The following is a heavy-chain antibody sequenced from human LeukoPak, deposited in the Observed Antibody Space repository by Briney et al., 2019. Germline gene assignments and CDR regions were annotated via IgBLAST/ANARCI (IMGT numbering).Heavy chain of an antibody. D-gene: IGHD6-19*01. V-gene: IGHV4-59*01. J-gene: IGHJ4*02. CDR2: IYYSGST. CDR3: ARGDSSGWYGFDY. Sequence: SETLSLTCTVSGGSISSYYWSWIRQPPGKGLEWIGYIYYSGSTNYNPSLKSRVTISVDTSKNQFSLKLSSVTAADTAVYYCARGDSSGWYGFDYWGQGTLVTVSS. CDR1: GGSISSYY.